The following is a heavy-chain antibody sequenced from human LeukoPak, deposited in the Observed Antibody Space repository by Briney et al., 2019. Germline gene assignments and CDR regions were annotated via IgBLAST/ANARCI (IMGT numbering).Heavy chain of an antibody. Sequence: PSETLSLTCTVSGGSISSYSWSWIRQPPGKGLEWIGYIYHTGSTYYNPSLKSRVTVSVDRSENQFSLKLGSVTAADTAVYYCARGYYDSSGYYLDYWGQGTLVTVSS. CDR2: IYHTGST. J-gene: IGHJ4*02. D-gene: IGHD3-22*01. CDR1: GGSISSYS. V-gene: IGHV4-30-2*01. CDR3: ARGYYDSSGYYLDY.